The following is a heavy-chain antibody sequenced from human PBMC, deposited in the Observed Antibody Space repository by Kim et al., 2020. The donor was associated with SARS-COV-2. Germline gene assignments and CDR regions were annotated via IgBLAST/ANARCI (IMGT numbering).Heavy chain of an antibody. D-gene: IGHD2-8*01. V-gene: IGHV3-9*01. Sequence: YLHSVEVRFTLSRDTTKNSLYLQMNSLRAEDTALYYCAKAGGVYYYYMDVWGKGTTVTVSS. CDR3: AKAGGVYYYYMDV. J-gene: IGHJ6*03.